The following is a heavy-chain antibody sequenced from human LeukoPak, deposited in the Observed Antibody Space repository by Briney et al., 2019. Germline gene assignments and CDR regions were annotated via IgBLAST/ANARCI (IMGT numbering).Heavy chain of an antibody. CDR1: GYTLTELS. Sequence: ASVKVSCKVSGYTLTELSMHWVRQAPGKGLEWMGGFDPEDGETIYAQKFQGRVTMTEDTSTDTAYMELSSLRSDDTAVYYCARDLYDFWSGYYHDAFGIWGQGTMVTVSS. V-gene: IGHV1-24*01. CDR2: FDPEDGET. J-gene: IGHJ3*02. CDR3: ARDLYDFWSGYYHDAFGI. D-gene: IGHD3-3*01.